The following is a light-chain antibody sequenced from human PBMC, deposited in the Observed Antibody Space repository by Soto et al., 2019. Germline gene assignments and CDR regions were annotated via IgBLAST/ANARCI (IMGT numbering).Light chain of an antibody. V-gene: IGKV1-5*03. Sequence: DIQMTQSPCTVSVSVVVIVTITCRASQSISSWLAWYQQKPGKAPKLLIYKASSLESGVPSRFSGSGSGTEFTLTISSLQPDDFATYYCLQYDNYWTFGQGTKVE. J-gene: IGKJ1*01. CDR1: QSISSW. CDR3: LQYDNYWT. CDR2: KAS.